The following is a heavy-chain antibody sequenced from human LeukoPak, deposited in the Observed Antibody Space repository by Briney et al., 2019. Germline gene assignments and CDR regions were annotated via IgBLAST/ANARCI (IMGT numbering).Heavy chain of an antibody. CDR2: INPSGGST. Sequence: ASVKVSCKAFGYTFTSYYMHWVRQAPGQGLEWMGIINPSGGSTSYAEEFQGRHTMTRDTSTSTVHMELSSLRSEDTDVYYCARTNYHDGSGFYDYWGQGTLVTVSS. J-gene: IGHJ4*02. CDR3: ARTNYHDGSGFYDY. D-gene: IGHD3-22*01. V-gene: IGHV1-46*01. CDR1: GYTFTSYY.